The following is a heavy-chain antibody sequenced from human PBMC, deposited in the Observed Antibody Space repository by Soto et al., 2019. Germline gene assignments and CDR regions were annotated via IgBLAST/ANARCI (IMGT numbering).Heavy chain of an antibody. CDR3: AHRPAMTFFEY. Sequence: SGPTLVNPTQTLTLTCTLSGLSLPTSGVAVGCIRQPPGKALEWLALIYWDDDKRYSPSLNNRLTITKDTSKNQVVLTMTNMDPVDTATYYCAHRPAMTFFEYLGQGTMVTV. CDR2: IYWDDDK. V-gene: IGHV2-5*02. D-gene: IGHD2-21*02. J-gene: IGHJ4*02. CDR1: GLSLPTSGVA.